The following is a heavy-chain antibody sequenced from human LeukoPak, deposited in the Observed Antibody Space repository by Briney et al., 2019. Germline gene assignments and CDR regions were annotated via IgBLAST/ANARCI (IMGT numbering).Heavy chain of an antibody. D-gene: IGHD1-7*01. V-gene: IGHV4-34*01. CDR2: INDSGRT. J-gene: IGHJ6*03. Sequence: SETLSLTCAVYGGSFSNYYWRWIRQPPGKGLEWIGEINDSGRTNYNSSLMSRVTVSVDTSKKQFSLRLTSVTATDTAVYYCARRGNYGSNYYIDVWGKGAAVSVSS. CDR3: ARRGNYGSNYYIDV. CDR1: GGSFSNYY.